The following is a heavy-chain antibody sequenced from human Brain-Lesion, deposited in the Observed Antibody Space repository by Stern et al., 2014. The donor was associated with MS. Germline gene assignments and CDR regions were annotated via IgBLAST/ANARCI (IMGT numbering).Heavy chain of an antibody. Sequence: VQLVESGPGLVKPSQTLSLSCTVSGGSISSGGYYWSWIRQPAGKGLEWIGRIFNSGSTSYHPPLQSRVTISIDTSKNQFPLRLNSMTAADTAVYYCARGRVVPGFQYYATDVWGQGTTVIVSS. J-gene: IGHJ6*02. CDR3: ARGRVVPGFQYYATDV. CDR2: IFNSGST. CDR1: GGSISSGGYY. V-gene: IGHV4-61*02. D-gene: IGHD2-2*01.